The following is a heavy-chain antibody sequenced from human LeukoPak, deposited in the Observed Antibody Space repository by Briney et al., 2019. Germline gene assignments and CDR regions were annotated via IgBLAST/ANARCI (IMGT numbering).Heavy chain of an antibody. Sequence: SETLSLTCTVSNGSISSYYWSWIRQPPGKGLEWIGSIYYSGSTYYNPSLKSRVTISVDTSKNQFSLKLSSVTAADTAVYYCARRGSSGWLDYWGQGTLVTVSS. J-gene: IGHJ4*02. CDR3: ARRGSSGWLDY. CDR1: NGSISSYY. V-gene: IGHV4-39*01. CDR2: IYYSGST. D-gene: IGHD6-19*01.